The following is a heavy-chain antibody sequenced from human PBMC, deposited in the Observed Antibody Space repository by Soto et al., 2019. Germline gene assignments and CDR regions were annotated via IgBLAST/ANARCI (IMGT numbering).Heavy chain of an antibody. CDR2: IKSKTDGGTT. CDR1: WFPFHKAW. D-gene: IGHD2-15*01. Sequence: GGSRRLSCAAPWFPFHKAWVSWVRQAPGKGLEWVGRIKSKTDGGTTDYAAPVKGRFTISRDDSKNTLYLQMNSLKTEDTAVYYCTTVTTVAEYWGQGTLVTVSS. V-gene: IGHV3-15*01. CDR3: TTVTTVAEY. J-gene: IGHJ4*02.